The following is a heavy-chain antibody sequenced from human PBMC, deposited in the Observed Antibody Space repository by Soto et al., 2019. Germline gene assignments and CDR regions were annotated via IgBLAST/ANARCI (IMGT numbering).Heavy chain of an antibody. CDR3: ASGLDY. J-gene: IGHJ4*02. CDR1: GFTFSSYA. Sequence: QVQLVESGGGVVQPGRSLRLSCAASGFTFSSYAMHWVRQAPGKGLEWVAVISFDGSNKYYADSVKGRFTISRDNSKNTLYLQLNILRPEDTAVYYCASGLDYWGQGALVTVPS. V-gene: IGHV3-30-3*01. CDR2: ISFDGSNK.